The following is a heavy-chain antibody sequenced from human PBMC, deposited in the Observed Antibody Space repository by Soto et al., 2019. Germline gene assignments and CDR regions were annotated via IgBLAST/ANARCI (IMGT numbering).Heavy chain of an antibody. V-gene: IGHV3-7*01. D-gene: IGHD2-2*01. CDR1: GFTFINYW. CDR2: IKQDGSEK. J-gene: IGHJ6*02. Sequence: PWGSLRLSCVTSGFTFINYWMNCVRQSPLKWLEWVANIKQDGSEKYFVDSVKGRFTISRDNAKNSLYLQMNSLRAEDTAVYYCARDLGRTAAGYYYYYAMDVWGQGTTVTVSS. CDR3: ARDLGRTAAGYYYYYAMDV.